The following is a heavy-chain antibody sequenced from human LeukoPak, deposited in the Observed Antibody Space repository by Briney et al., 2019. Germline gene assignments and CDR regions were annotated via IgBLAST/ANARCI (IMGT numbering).Heavy chain of an antibody. CDR3: ARRSYSYYGMDV. CDR1: GGSISNFY. J-gene: IGHJ6*02. V-gene: IGHV4-59*08. CDR2: IYYTGRT. Sequence: PSETLSLTCTVSGGSISNFYWNWIRQSPGKGLEWIGYIYYTGRTNYNPSLKSRVTMSVDTSKNQFSLTLSSVAAADTAVYYCARRSYSYYGMDVWGQGTTVTVSS.